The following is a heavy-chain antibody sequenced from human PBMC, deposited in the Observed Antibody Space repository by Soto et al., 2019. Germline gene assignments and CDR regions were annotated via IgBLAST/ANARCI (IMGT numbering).Heavy chain of an antibody. V-gene: IGHV1-3*01. CDR1: GYTFTSYA. CDR2: INADNGNT. Sequence: ASVKVSCKASGYTFTSYAMHWVRQAPGQRLEWMGWINADNGNTKYSQKLQGRVTMTTDTSTSTAYMELRSLRSDDTAVYYCARENYYYDSSGYYLFDPWGQGTLVTVSS. CDR3: ARENYYYDSSGYYLFDP. D-gene: IGHD3-22*01. J-gene: IGHJ5*02.